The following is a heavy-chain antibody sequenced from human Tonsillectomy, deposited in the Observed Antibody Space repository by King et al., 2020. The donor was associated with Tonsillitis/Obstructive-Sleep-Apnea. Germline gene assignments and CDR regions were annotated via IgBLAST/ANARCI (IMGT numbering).Heavy chain of an antibody. D-gene: IGHD2-2*01. J-gene: IGHJ5*02. CDR1: GGSISSSSYY. CDR2: IYYSGST. CDR3: ARHRGYCSSTSCKYNWFDP. V-gene: IGHV4-39*01. Sequence: LQLPESGPGLVKPSETLSLTCTVSGGSISSSSYYWGWIRQPPGKGLEWIGSIYYSGSTYHNPSLKSRDTISADTSKNQFSLKLNSVTAADTAVYYCARHRGYCSSTSCKYNWFDPWGQGTLVTVSS.